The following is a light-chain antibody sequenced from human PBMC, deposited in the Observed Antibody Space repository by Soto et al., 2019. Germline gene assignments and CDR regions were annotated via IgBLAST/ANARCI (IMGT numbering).Light chain of an antibody. J-gene: IGKJ1*01. CDR1: QSIRSN. V-gene: IGKV3-15*01. CDR3: QQYHMWPPWT. Sequence: EIVMTQSPDTLSLSPGEGATLSCRVSQSIRSNLAWYQQRPGQAPRLLMYGASTRADGIPARFTGSGSGTEFTLTISSLQSEDFAVYYCQQYHMWPPWTSGQGTKVELK. CDR2: GAS.